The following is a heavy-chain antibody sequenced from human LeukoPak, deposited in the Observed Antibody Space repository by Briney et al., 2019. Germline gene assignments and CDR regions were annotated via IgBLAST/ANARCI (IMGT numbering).Heavy chain of an antibody. D-gene: IGHD3-10*01. J-gene: IGHJ6*03. Sequence: GGSQRLSCAATAFTVTSNYMTSVRQAAGKGLEWVSVIYKNAITYYADTVKGRFTISRDNSKNMLYLQMNSLRADDTAVYYCARSLRVRGVPDYMDVWGKGTTVTISS. CDR3: ARSLRVRGVPDYMDV. CDR2: IYKNAIT. V-gene: IGHV3-53*01. CDR1: AFTVTSNY.